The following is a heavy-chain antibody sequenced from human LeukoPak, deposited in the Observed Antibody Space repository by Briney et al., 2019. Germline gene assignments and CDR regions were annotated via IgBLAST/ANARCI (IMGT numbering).Heavy chain of an antibody. CDR3: ARRASTERGHSYGLDY. D-gene: IGHD5-18*01. J-gene: IGHJ4*02. CDR1: GFTFSSHE. CDR2: ISSSGSTI. Sequence: PGGSLRLSCAASGFTFSSHEMNWVRQAPGKGLEWVPYISSSGSTIYYADSLKGRITISRDNARRSLFLQMNSLRAEDTAVYYCARRASTERGHSYGLDYWGQGTLVTVSS. V-gene: IGHV3-48*03.